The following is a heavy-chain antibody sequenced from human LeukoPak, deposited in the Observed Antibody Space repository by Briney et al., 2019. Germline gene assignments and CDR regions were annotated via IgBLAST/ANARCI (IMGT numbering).Heavy chain of an antibody. D-gene: IGHD3-3*01. CDR2: ISSSSSTI. V-gene: IGHV3-48*04. Sequence: GGSLRLFCAASGFTFSSYSMNWVRQAPGKGLEWVSYISSSSSTIYYADSVKGRFTISRDNAKNSLYLQMNSLRAEDTAVYYCARDSPTYYDFWSGYPYDAFDIWGQGTMVTVSS. CDR1: GFTFSSYS. J-gene: IGHJ3*02. CDR3: ARDSPTYYDFWSGYPYDAFDI.